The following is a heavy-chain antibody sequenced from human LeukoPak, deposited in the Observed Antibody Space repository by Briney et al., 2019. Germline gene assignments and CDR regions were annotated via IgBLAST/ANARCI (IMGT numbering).Heavy chain of an antibody. V-gene: IGHV1-69*13. CDR2: IIPIFGTA. CDR3: ARAPYGDYGIYYFDY. J-gene: IGHJ4*02. Sequence: SVKVSCKASGGTFSSYAISWVRQAPGQGLEWMGGIIPIFGTANYAQKFQGRVTITADESTSTAYMELSSLRSEDTAVYYCARAPYGDYGIYYFDYWGQGTLVTVSS. D-gene: IGHD4-17*01. CDR1: GGTFSSYA.